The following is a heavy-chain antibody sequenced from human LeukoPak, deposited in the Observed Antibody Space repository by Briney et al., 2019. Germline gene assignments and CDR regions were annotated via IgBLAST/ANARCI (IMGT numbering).Heavy chain of an antibody. CDR2: VSGNGVST. V-gene: IGHV3-23*01. J-gene: IGHJ4*02. CDR1: GFTFSSYA. Sequence: GGSLRLSCAASGFTFSSYAMSWVRQAPGKGLEWVSGVSGNGVSTYYADSVKGRFTISRDNSKDTLYLQMNSLRAEDTAVYYCAKNSDYRRVYYFDYWGQGTLVTVSP. D-gene: IGHD4-11*01. CDR3: AKNSDYRRVYYFDY.